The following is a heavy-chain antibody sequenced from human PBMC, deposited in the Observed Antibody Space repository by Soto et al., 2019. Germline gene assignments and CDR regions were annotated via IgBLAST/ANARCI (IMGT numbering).Heavy chain of an antibody. Sequence: TLSLTCTVSGGSISSSGYYWSWIRQHPGKGLEWIGYIYYSGSTYYNPSLKSRVTISVDTSKNQFSLKLSSVTAADPAVYYCARDLAAAGTFECWGRRTLGTVSS. CDR1: GGSISSSGYY. D-gene: IGHD6-13*01. J-gene: IGHJ4*02. CDR2: IYYSGST. CDR3: ARDLAAAGTFEC. V-gene: IGHV4-31*03.